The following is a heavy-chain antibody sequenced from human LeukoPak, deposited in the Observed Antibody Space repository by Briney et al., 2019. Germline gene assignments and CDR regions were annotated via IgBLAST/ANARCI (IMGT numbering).Heavy chain of an antibody. CDR3: ATSAGAAHRGDY. V-gene: IGHV3-21*01. J-gene: IGHJ4*02. D-gene: IGHD6-6*01. CDR2: ISSSSTHI. Sequence: GGSLRLSCAASGFTFSSYSMNWVRQAPGKGLEWVSSISSSSTHIYYADSVKGRFTISRDNAKNSLYLQMNSLRAEDTAVYYCATSAGAAHRGDYWGQGTLVTVSS. CDR1: GFTFSSYS.